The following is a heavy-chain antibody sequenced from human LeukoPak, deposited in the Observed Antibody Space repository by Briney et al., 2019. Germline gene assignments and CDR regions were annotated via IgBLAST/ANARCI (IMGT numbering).Heavy chain of an antibody. V-gene: IGHV1-2*04. CDR2: INPDTCDP. CDR3: VTGDYFDY. Sequence: ASVKVSCNASGYIFSGYYMHWVRQAPGQGLEWVGRINPDTCDPNYARKFRGWVTITTDTSISSGYMELSRLKSDDTAVYYCVTGDYFDYWGQGTLVIVSS. J-gene: IGHJ4*02. CDR1: GYIFSGYY.